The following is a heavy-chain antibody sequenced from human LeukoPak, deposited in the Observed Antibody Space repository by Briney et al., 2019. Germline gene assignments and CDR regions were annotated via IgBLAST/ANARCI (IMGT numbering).Heavy chain of an antibody. Sequence: SETLSLTCAVYGGSFSGYYWSWIRQPPGKGLEWIGEINHSGSTNYNPSLKSRVTISVDTSKNQFSLKLSSVTAADTAVYYCARLRFNGSGSYVNWFDPWGQGTLVTVSS. CDR3: ARLRFNGSGSYVNWFDP. CDR1: GGSFSGYY. D-gene: IGHD3-10*01. J-gene: IGHJ5*02. CDR2: INHSGST. V-gene: IGHV4-34*01.